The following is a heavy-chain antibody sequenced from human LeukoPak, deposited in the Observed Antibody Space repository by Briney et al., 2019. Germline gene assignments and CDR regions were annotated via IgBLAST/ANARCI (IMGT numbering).Heavy chain of an antibody. CDR3: ARGPLDLIYGMDV. J-gene: IGHJ6*02. Sequence: GASVKVSCKASGGTFSSYAISWVRQAPGQGLEWMGGIIPIFGTANYAQKFRGRVTITADESTSTAYMELSSLRSEDTAVYYCARGPLDLIYGMDVWGQGTTVTVSS. CDR1: GGTFSSYA. CDR2: IIPIFGTA. D-gene: IGHD3/OR15-3a*01. V-gene: IGHV1-69*01.